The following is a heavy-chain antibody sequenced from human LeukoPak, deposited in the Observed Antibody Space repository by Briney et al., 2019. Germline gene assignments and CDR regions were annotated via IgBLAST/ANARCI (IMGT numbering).Heavy chain of an antibody. V-gene: IGHV4-39*02. CDR3: AIDKNWNYGLDY. CDR2: VYYSGSA. D-gene: IGHD1-7*01. J-gene: IGHJ4*02. CDR1: GGSITNFRDF. Sequence: SETLSLTCTVSGGSITNFRDFWGWVRQPPGKGLEWIGHVYYSGSAYYHPSLKSRSTILVDMSKNQFSLKLTAVTATDTAVYYCAIDKNWNYGLDYWGQGTLVTVSS.